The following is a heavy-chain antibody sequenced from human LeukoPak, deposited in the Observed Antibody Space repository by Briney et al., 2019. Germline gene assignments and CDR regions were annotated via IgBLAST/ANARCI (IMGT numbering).Heavy chain of an antibody. CDR3: ARAGAAAGYYFDY. CDR1: GYTFITYD. D-gene: IGHD6-13*01. V-gene: IGHV1-18*01. J-gene: IGHJ4*02. CDR2: ISGYNGNT. Sequence: ASVKVSCTASGYTFITYDFNWVRQAPGQGLEWMGWISGYNGNTNYAQKLQGRVTMTTDSSTSTAYMELRSLRSDDTAVYYCARAGAAAGYYFDYWGQGTLVTVSS.